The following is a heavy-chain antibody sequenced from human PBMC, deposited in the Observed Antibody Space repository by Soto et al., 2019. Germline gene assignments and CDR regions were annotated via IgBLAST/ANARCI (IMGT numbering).Heavy chain of an antibody. V-gene: IGHV3-23*01. CDR2: ISGSGGST. J-gene: IGHJ5*02. D-gene: IGHD6-19*01. CDR1: GFTFSGYA. CDR3: AKRGRGWSNWFDP. Sequence: EEQLLESGGGLVQPGGSLRLSCAASGFTFSGYAMNWVRQAPGKGLEWVSGISGSGGSTYYADSVKGRFTTSRDNSKNTLYLQMNSLRAEDTAVYYCAKRGRGWSNWFDPWGQGTLLTVSS.